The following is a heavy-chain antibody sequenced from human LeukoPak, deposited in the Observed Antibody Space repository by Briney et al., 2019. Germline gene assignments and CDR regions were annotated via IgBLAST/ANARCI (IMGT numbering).Heavy chain of an antibody. V-gene: IGHV7-4-1*02. CDR1: GYTFTSYA. Sequence: ASVKVSRKASGYTFTSYAMNWVRQAPGQGLEWMGWINTNTGNPTYAQGFTGRFVFSLDTSVSTAYLQISSLKAGDTAVYYCTREAPPLPDSTDPTDYWGQGTLVTVSS. D-gene: IGHD2-2*01. CDR2: INTNTGNP. CDR3: TREAPPLPDSTDPTDY. J-gene: IGHJ4*02.